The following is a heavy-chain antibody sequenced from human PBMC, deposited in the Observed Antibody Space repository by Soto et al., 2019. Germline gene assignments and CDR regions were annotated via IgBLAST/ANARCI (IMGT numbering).Heavy chain of an antibody. V-gene: IGHV1-69*13. CDR2: IIPIFGTA. CDR1: GGTFSSYA. J-gene: IGHJ6*02. CDR3: ARDIVVVVAAYYYYYGMDV. Sequence: ASVKVSCKASGGTFSSYAISWVRQAPGQGLEWMGGIIPIFGTANYAQKFQGRVTITADESTSTAYMELSSLRSEDTAVYYCARDIVVVVAAYYYYYGMDVWGHGTTVTVSS. D-gene: IGHD2-15*01.